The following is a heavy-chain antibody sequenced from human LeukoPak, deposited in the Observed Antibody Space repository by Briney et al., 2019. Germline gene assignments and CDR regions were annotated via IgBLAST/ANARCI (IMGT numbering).Heavy chain of an antibody. D-gene: IGHD6-13*01. CDR1: GFTFSSYS. J-gene: IGHJ4*02. CDR2: ISSSSSYI. Sequence: GGSLRPPCAASGFTFSSYSMNWVRQAPGKGLEWVSSISSSSSYIYYADSVKGRFTISRDNAKNSLYLQMNSLRAEDTAVYYCARDPGGIAVAGTNFDYWGQGTLVTVSS. CDR3: ARDPGGIAVAGTNFDY. V-gene: IGHV3-21*01.